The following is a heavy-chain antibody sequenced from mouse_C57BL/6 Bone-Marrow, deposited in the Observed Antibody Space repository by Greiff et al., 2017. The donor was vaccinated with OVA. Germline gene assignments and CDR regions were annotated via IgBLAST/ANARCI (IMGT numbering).Heavy chain of an antibody. CDR3: SKGSMVWYFDY. CDR1: GYTFTSYW. J-gene: IGHJ2*01. Sequence: VQLQQPGADLVKPGASVKVSCKASGYTFTSYWMPWVKQRPGQGLEWIGRIYPADSDTNYNQKFKGKATLTVDKSSSTAYMQRSSLTSEDAAVDYCSKGSMVWYFDYWGQGTTLTVSS. V-gene: IGHV1-74*01. CDR2: IYPADSDT. D-gene: IGHD2-2*01.